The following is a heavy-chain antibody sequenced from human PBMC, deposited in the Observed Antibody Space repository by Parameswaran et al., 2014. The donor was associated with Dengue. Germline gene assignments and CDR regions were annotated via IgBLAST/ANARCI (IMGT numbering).Heavy chain of an antibody. CDR3: VQGTSSTPFDY. J-gene: IGHJ4*02. CDR2: MNPNSGNT. Sequence: WVRQAPGQGLEWMGWMNPNSGNTGYAQKFQGRVTMTRNTSISTAYMELSSLRSEDTAVYYCVQGTSSTPFDYWGQGTLVTVSS. V-gene: IGHV1-8*01. D-gene: IGHD2-2*01.